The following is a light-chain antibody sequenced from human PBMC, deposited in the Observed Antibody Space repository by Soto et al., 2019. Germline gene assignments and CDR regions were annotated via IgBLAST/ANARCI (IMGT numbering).Light chain of an antibody. CDR3: SSYSSSSTLWV. CDR2: EVN. Sequence: QSALTQPPSVFGSPGQSVAISCTGTSSDVGNFDRVSWYQQPPGTAPQLIMSEVNNRPSGVPDRFSGSKSGNTASLTISGLQAEDEADYYCSSYSSSSTLWVFGGGTKLTVL. CDR1: SSDVGNFDR. V-gene: IGLV2-18*02. J-gene: IGLJ3*02.